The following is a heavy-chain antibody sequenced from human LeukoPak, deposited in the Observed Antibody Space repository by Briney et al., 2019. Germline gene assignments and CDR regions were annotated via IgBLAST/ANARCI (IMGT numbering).Heavy chain of an antibody. D-gene: IGHD6-6*01. V-gene: IGHV3-66*01. CDR1: GFTFKYHA. J-gene: IGHJ3*02. CDR3: ASYRYGSSFAFDI. CDR2: IYSGGST. Sequence: GGSLRLSCVASGFTFKYHAINWFRQAPGKGLEWVSIIYSGGSTYYADSVKGRFTISRDNSKNTLYLQMNSLRAEDTAVYYCASYRYGSSFAFDIWGQGTMVTVSS.